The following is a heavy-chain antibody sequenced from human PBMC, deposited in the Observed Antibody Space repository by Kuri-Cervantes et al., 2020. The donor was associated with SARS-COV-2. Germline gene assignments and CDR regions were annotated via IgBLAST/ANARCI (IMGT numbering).Heavy chain of an antibody. J-gene: IGHJ5*02. CDR3: ARGRSSSSFLGGSWFDP. Sequence: SETLSLTCTVSGGSISSGDYHWNWIRQVPGKGLEWIGYIYYSGSSYYNPSLKSRVTISGHTSKNQFSLKLSSVTAADTAVYYCARGRSSSSFLGGSWFDPWGQGTLVTVSS. CDR1: GGSISSGDYH. CDR2: IYYSGSS. V-gene: IGHV4-30-4*08. D-gene: IGHD2-2*01.